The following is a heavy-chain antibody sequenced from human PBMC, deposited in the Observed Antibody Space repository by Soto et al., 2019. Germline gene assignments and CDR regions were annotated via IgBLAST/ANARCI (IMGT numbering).Heavy chain of an antibody. D-gene: IGHD3-22*01. CDR2: IYYSGST. Sequence: SETVSLTCTVSGGCISSSSYYWGWIRQPPGKGLEWIGSIYYSGSTYYNPSLKSRVTISVDTSKNQFSLKLSSVTAADTAVYYCARHAYYDSSVVDYWGQGTLVTVSS. CDR1: GGCISSSSYY. CDR3: ARHAYYDSSVVDY. J-gene: IGHJ4*02. V-gene: IGHV4-39*01.